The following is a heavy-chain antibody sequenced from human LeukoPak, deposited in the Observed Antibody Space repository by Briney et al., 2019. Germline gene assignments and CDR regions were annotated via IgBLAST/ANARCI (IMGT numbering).Heavy chain of an antibody. CDR1: GFTFSSYG. D-gene: IGHD6-19*01. J-gene: IGHJ4*02. CDR3: AKDLGNDWYYDTFDY. V-gene: IGHV3-30*18. Sequence: GGSLRLSCAASGFTFSSYGMHWVRQAPAKGLEWVAVISHDGSNMYYADSVKGRFTISRDNSKNTLYLQMNSLRPEDTAVYYCAKDLGNDWYYDTFDYWGQGTLVTVSS. CDR2: ISHDGSNM.